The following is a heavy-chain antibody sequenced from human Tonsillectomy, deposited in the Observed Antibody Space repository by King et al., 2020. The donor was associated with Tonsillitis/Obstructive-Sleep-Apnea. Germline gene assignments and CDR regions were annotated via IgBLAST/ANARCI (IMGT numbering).Heavy chain of an antibody. CDR2: IYYSGST. CDR3: AGHPYWSGGNCFSNYYYYGMDV. CDR1: GGSISSSRSY. J-gene: IGHJ6*02. V-gene: IGHV4-39*01. D-gene: IGHD2-15*01. Sequence: LQLQESGPGLVKPSETLSLTCTVSGGSISSSRSYWGWIRQPPGKGLQWIGSIYYSGSTYYNPSLKSRVTIFVDTSKNQLSLRLSSVTAADTAVYYCAGHPYWSGGNCFSNYYYYGMDVWGQGTTVTVSS.